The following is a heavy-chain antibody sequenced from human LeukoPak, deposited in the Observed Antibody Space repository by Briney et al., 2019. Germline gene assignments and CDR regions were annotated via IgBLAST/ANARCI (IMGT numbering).Heavy chain of an antibody. J-gene: IGHJ6*03. CDR2: IYSGGST. V-gene: IGHV3-66*02. CDR1: GFTVSSNY. D-gene: IGHD1-20*01. CDR3: ARDMRYNSYYYYYMDV. Sequence: GGSLRLSCAASGFTVSSNYMSWVRQAPGKGLEWGSVIYSGGSTYYADSVKGRFTISRDNSKNTLYLQMNSLRAEDTAVYYCARDMRYNSYYYYYMDVWGKGTTVTVSS.